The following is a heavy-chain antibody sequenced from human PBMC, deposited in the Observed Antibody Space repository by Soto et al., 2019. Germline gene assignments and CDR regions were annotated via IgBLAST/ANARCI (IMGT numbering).Heavy chain of an antibody. CDR3: VRQRYSSNWYVDY. V-gene: IGHV4-59*08. CDR2: IYHNGNT. D-gene: IGHD6-13*01. CDR1: GGSISGYY. J-gene: IGHJ4*02. Sequence: QVQLQESGPGLVKPSETLSLTCTVSGGSISGYYWSWIRQPPGKGLEWIGYIYHNGNTNYNPSLKSRTPISVDTSKNQFSLRLSSATAADTAVYYCVRQRYSSNWYVDYWGQGTLVTVSS.